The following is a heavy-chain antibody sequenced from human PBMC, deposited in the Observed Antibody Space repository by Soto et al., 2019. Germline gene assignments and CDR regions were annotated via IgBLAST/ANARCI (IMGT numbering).Heavy chain of an antibody. D-gene: IGHD5-18*01. CDR3: AIDPRFSYGYPRPIPRGMDV. J-gene: IGHJ6*04. CDR2: ISGSGGST. Sequence: PGGSLRLSCAASGFTFSSYAMSWVRQAPGKGLEWVSAISGSGGSTYYADSVKGRFTISRDNSKNTMYLQMNSMRADDTAVYFCAIDPRFSYGYPRPIPRGMDVWGKGTTVTVSS. V-gene: IGHV3-23*01. CDR1: GFTFSSYA.